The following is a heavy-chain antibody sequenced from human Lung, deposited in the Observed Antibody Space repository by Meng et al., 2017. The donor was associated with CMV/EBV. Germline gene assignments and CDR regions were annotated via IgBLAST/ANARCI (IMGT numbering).Heavy chain of an antibody. V-gene: IGHV3-21*01. CDR3: ARDRGGSYDDDYYYYGMDV. CDR1: GFTFSSYS. Sequence: SXAASGFTFSSYSMNWVRQAPGKGLEWVSSISSSSSYIYYADSVKGRFTISRDNAKNSLYLQMNSLRAEDTAVYYCARDRGGSYDDDYYYYGMDVWGQGTTVXVSS. CDR2: ISSSSSYI. J-gene: IGHJ6*02. D-gene: IGHD1-26*01.